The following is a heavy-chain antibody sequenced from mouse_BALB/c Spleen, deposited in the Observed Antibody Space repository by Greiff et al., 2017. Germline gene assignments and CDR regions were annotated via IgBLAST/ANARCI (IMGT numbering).Heavy chain of an antibody. CDR3: ARGTTVVAYDY. D-gene: IGHD1-1*01. CDR2: ISSGGST. V-gene: IGHV5-6-5*01. J-gene: IGHJ2*01. Sequence: EVQLVESGGGLVKPGGSLKLSCAASGFTFSSYAMSWVRQTPEKRLEWVASISSGGSTYYPDSVKGRFTISRDNARNILYLQMSSLRSEDTAMYYCARGTTVVAYDYWGQGTTLTVSS. CDR1: GFTFSSYA.